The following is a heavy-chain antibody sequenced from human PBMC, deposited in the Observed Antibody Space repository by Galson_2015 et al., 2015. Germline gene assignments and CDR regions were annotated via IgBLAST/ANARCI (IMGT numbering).Heavy chain of an antibody. CDR1: GDTFSTYT. D-gene: IGHD3-10*02. J-gene: IGHJ6*03. CDR3: ARGSGNYYVSATHDYDYYIDV. CDR2: IIPIFGTA. V-gene: IGHV1-69*13. Sequence: SVKVSCKASGDTFSTYTISWVRQAPGQGLEWMGGIIPIFGTANYAQKFQGRVTITADESTSTAYMELSSLRSEDTAVFFCARGSGNYYVSATHDYDYYIDVCGKGTTVTVSS.